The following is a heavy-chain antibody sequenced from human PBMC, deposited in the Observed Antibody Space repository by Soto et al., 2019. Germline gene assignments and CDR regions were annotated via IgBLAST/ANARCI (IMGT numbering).Heavy chain of an antibody. V-gene: IGHV2-5*02. CDR3: ARVIMVVADY. Sequence: QITLKESGPTLVKPTQTLALTCTLSGFSISTSGVGVGWIRQPPGKALEWLALIYWDDDKRYSPSLKSRLTITKDTSKNQVVLKMTTMDPVDTATYYCARVIMVVADYWGQGTLVTVSS. CDR2: IYWDDDK. CDR1: GFSISTSGVG. J-gene: IGHJ4*02. D-gene: IGHD2-15*01.